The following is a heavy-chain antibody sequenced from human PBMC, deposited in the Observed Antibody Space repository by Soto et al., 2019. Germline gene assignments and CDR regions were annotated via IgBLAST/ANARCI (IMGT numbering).Heavy chain of an antibody. J-gene: IGHJ6*02. D-gene: IGHD3-10*01. Sequence: QVHLVQSGAEVKKPGASVKVSCKASGYTFTNYDINWVRQAPGQGLEWMGWISTYTGNTNYAQKLQGSVTMTTDTSTSTAYMELRSLRSDATAVYYCARGYYYGSGRPTPGGMDVWGQGTTVTVSS. CDR3: ARGYYYGSGRPTPGGMDV. CDR1: GYTFTNYD. V-gene: IGHV1-18*01. CDR2: ISTYTGNT.